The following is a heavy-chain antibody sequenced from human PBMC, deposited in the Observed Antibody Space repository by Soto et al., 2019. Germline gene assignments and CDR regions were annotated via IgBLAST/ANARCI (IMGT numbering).Heavy chain of an antibody. J-gene: IGHJ6*02. CDR2: INPHSDDT. V-gene: IGHV1-2*02. CDR3: ARGDIVATMDYYYYGMDV. Sequence: ASVKVSCKASGYTFTGYYMHWVRQAPGQGLEWMGWINPHSDDTDYAQKFQGRVTMTRDASISTAYMELSRLRSDDTAVYYCARGDIVATMDYYYYGMDVWGQGTTVTVSS. CDR1: GYTFTGYY. D-gene: IGHD5-12*01.